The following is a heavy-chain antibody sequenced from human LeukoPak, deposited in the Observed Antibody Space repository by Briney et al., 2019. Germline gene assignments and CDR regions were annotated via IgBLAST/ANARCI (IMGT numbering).Heavy chain of an antibody. J-gene: IGHJ4*02. Sequence: SETLSLTCTVSGGSISNHYWSWSRQPPGKGLEWIGFIYATVRTDYNPSFTSRATVSVDMSKNQFSLKLSSVTAADTAMYYCARYFEVAGRWYLDYWGQGTLVTVSS. D-gene: IGHD2-15*01. CDR3: ARYFEVAGRWYLDY. CDR2: IYATVRT. V-gene: IGHV4-4*08. CDR1: GGSISNHY.